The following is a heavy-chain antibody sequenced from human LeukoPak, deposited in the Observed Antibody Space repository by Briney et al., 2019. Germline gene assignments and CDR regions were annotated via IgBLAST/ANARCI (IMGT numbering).Heavy chain of an antibody. V-gene: IGHV1-69*05. CDR3: ARGGTYYYYGMDV. D-gene: IGHD1-26*01. Sequence: ASAKVSCKASGGTFSSYAISWVRQAPGQGLEWMGGIIPIFGTANYAQKFQGRVTMTRDTSTTTVYMELSSLRSEDTAIYYCARGGTYYYYGMDVWGQGTTVTVSS. CDR2: IIPIFGTA. J-gene: IGHJ6*02. CDR1: GGTFSSYA.